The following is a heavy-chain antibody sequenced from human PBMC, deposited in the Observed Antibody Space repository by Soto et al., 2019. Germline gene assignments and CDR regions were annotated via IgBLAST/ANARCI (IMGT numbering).Heavy chain of an antibody. CDR3: VKGEYYYDSSGYYPFDY. CDR2: ISGSGGST. J-gene: IGHJ4*02. V-gene: IGHV3-23*01. D-gene: IGHD3-22*01. Sequence: GGSLRLSCAASGFTFSSYAMSWVRQAPGKGLEWVSAISGSGGSTYYADSVKGRFTISRDNSKNTQYLQMSSLRADDTAVYYCVKGEYYYDSSGYYPFDYWGQGALVTSPQ. CDR1: GFTFSSYA.